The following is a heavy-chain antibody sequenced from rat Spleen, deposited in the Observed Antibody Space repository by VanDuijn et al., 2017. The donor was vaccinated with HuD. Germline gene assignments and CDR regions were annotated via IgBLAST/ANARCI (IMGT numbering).Heavy chain of an antibody. CDR2: MWSGGNT. Sequence: QVQVKESGPGLVQPSQTLSLTCTVSGFSLTSNGVSWVRQTPGKGLEWMGVMWSGGNTDYHSALKSRLSISRDTSKNQVFLEMNSLQSEDTTTYYCAREVLTGRGYYFDYWGQGVMVTVSS. CDR3: AREVLTGRGYYFDY. CDR1: GFSLTSNG. V-gene: IGHV2-45*01. J-gene: IGHJ2*01. D-gene: IGHD5-1*01.